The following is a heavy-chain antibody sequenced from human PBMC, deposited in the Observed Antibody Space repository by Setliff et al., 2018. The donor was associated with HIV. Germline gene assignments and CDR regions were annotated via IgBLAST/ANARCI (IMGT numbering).Heavy chain of an antibody. J-gene: IGHJ1*01. Sequence: GGSLRLSCAASGFTFSSYAIHWVRQAPGKGLEWVAVIANDGINKYYADSVKGRFTTSRDNYENTVYLQMNGLRAEDTALYYCARESYFYGSGSYPTYFQHCGQGTLVTVSS. CDR3: ARESYFYGSGSYPTYFQH. D-gene: IGHD3-10*01. CDR2: IANDGINK. V-gene: IGHV3-30*03. CDR1: GFTFSSYA.